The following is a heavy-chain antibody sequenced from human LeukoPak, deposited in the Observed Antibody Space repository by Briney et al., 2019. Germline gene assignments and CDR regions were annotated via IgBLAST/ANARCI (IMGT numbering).Heavy chain of an antibody. CDR1: GYTFTAYY. CDR2: INPNSGGT. J-gene: IGHJ4*02. Sequence: GASVKVSCKASGYTFTAYYMHSVRHAPGQGLEWMGWINPNSGGTNSSQKFQDRVTLTRDTSISTAYMELRSLRSDDTAVYYCARAYGSGSSYHPDYWGQGTLVTVSS. D-gene: IGHD3-10*01. V-gene: IGHV1-2*02. CDR3: ARAYGSGSSYHPDY.